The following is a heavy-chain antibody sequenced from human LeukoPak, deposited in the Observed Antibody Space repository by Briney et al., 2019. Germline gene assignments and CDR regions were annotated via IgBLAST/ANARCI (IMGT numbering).Heavy chain of an antibody. D-gene: IGHD3-3*01. CDR2: ISQDGSEK. CDR3: ARDRITDFWSGYYTNYFDY. CDR1: GFTFTTNW. Sequence: GGSLRLSCAASGFTFTTNWMTWVRQAPGKGLEWVATISQDGSEKYYVDSVKGRFTISRDNAKNSLFLQMNSLRAEDTAVYYCARDRITDFWSGYYTNYFDYWGQGTLVTVSS. V-gene: IGHV3-7*01. J-gene: IGHJ4*02.